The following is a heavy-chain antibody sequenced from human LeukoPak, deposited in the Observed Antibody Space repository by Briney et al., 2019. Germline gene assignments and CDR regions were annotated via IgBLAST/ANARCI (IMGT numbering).Heavy chain of an antibody. J-gene: IGHJ4*02. Sequence: SATLSLTCAVSGTSISRYYWSWIRQVPGKGLEWIGYIYYSGSTTYNPSLKSRVPFSLITSKNQFSLKPTSLTAADTSVYFCATYDRSDGYMLDYWGQGTLVTVSS. CDR3: ATYDRSDGYMLDY. V-gene: IGHV4-59*03. D-gene: IGHD5-24*01. CDR2: IYYSGST. CDR1: GTSISRYY.